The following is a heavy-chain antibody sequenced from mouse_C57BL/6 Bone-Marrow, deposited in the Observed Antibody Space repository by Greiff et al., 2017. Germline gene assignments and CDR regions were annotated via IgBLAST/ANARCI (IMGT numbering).Heavy chain of an antibody. D-gene: IGHD1-3*01. CDR1: GYTFTRYW. Sequence: VQLHQSGAELVMPGASVKLSCKASGYTFTRYWMHWVKQRPGQGLEWIGEIDPSDSYTKSNQKFKGKSTLTVDKSASSAYMQLSSLTSEDSAVYYCARGAHGAYWGQGTLVTVSA. J-gene: IGHJ3*01. CDR3: ARGAHGAY. CDR2: IDPSDSYT. V-gene: IGHV1-69*01.